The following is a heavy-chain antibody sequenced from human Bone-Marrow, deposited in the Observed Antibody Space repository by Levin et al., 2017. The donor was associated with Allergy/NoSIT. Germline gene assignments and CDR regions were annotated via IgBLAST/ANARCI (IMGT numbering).Heavy chain of an antibody. Sequence: GGSLRLSCAASGFTFSSYGMHWVRQAPGKGLEWVAVISYDGSNKYYADSVKGRFTISRDNSKNTLYLQMNSLRAEDTAVYYCARGTGYSSSWNDYWGQGTLVTVSS. CDR2: ISYDGSNK. D-gene: IGHD6-13*01. J-gene: IGHJ4*02. CDR3: ARGTGYSSSWNDY. CDR1: GFTFSSYG. V-gene: IGHV3-30*03.